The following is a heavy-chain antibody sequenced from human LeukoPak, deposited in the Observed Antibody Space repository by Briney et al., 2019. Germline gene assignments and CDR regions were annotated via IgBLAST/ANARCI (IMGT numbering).Heavy chain of an antibody. V-gene: IGHV3-7*01. D-gene: IGHD6-25*01. CDR3: ARRGYSSGWNRFDY. CDR1: GFTFSNYW. J-gene: IGHJ4*02. CDR2: IKEDGSEK. Sequence: GGSLRLSCAASGFTFSNYWMSWVRQAPGKGLEWVANIKEDGSEKYYVDSVKGRFTISRDNAKNSLYLQMNSLRAEDTAVYYCARRGYSSGWNRFDYWGQGTLVTVSS.